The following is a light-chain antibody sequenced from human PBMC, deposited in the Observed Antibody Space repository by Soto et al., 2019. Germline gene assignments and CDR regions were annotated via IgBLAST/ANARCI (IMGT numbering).Light chain of an antibody. CDR1: QSVSSSY. J-gene: IGKJ3*01. Sequence: EIVLTQSPGTLSLSPGEGATLSCRASQSVSSSYVAWYQQKPGQAPRLLIYGASSRATGIPDRFSGSASGTDFTLTISRLEPEDFAVYYWQQYANSPLTFGPGTKVDIK. V-gene: IGKV3-20*01. CDR2: GAS. CDR3: QQYANSPLT.